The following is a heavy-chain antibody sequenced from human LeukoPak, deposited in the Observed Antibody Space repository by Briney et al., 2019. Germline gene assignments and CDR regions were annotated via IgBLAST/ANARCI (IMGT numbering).Heavy chain of an antibody. Sequence: GGSLRLSCAASGFTFSPYSMNWVRQAPGKGLEWVSSITASSTAIYSADSVKGRFTISRDNAKNFLYLQMNSLRAEDTAVYYCARTYYDILTGYNPYFDYWGQGILVTVSS. J-gene: IGHJ4*02. CDR3: ARTYYDILTGYNPYFDY. CDR1: GFTFSPYS. D-gene: IGHD3-9*01. V-gene: IGHV3-21*01. CDR2: ITASSTAI.